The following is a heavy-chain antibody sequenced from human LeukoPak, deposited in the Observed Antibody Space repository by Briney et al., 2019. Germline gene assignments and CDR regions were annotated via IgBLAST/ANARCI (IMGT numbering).Heavy chain of an antibody. Sequence: IGEINHSGSTNYNPSLKSRVTISVDTSKNQFSLKLSSVTAADTAVYYCASYTSNWGSPFDYWGQGTLVTVSS. J-gene: IGHJ4*02. V-gene: IGHV4-34*01. CDR2: INHSGST. CDR3: ASYTSNWGSPFDY. D-gene: IGHD7-27*01.